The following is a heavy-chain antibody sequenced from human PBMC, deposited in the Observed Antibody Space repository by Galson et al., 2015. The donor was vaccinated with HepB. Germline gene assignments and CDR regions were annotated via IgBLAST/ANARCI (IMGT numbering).Heavy chain of an antibody. D-gene: IGHD3-22*01. V-gene: IGHV3-30*04. CDR1: GFTFSSYA. CDR3: ARGASYYYDSSGYPLDY. J-gene: IGHJ4*02. Sequence: SLRLSCAASGFTFSSYAMHWVRQAPGKGLEWVAVISYDGSNKYYADSVKGRFTISRDNSKNTLYLQMNSLRAEDTAVYYCARGASYYYDSSGYPLDYRGQGTLVTVSS. CDR2: ISYDGSNK.